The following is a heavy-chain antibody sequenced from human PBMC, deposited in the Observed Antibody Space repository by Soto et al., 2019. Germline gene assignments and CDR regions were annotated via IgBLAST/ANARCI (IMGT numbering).Heavy chain of an antibody. CDR1: GNSVSSNSAA. CDR3: ERVASSRGMDV. CDR2: TYYRSKWYN. J-gene: IGHJ6*02. D-gene: IGHD2-21*01. V-gene: IGHV6-1*01. Sequence: PSQTLSLTCVISGNSVSSNSAAWIWIRQSPSRVLEWLGRTYYRSKWYNDYAVSVKSRITINPDTSKNQFSLHLDSVIYEDTAGYYCERVASSRGMDVWGQGTPVTVSS.